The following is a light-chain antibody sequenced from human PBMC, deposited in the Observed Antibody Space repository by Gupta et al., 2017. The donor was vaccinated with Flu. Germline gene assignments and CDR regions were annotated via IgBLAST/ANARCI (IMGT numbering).Light chain of an antibody. CDR2: SAS. CDR1: QGIRNE. CDR3: RQQNSYPLT. V-gene: IGKV1-17*01. Sequence: DIQMSQSPSSLSASVGDRVTITCRASQGIRNELGWYQQKPGTAPKRLIYSASSLQSGVPSRFSGSGSGTEFTLTISSLQPEDFATYYCRQQNSYPLTFGGGTKVEIK. J-gene: IGKJ4*01.